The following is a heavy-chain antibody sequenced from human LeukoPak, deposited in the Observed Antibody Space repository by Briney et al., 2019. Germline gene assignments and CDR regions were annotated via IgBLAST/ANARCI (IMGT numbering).Heavy chain of an antibody. V-gene: IGHV4-59*08. D-gene: IGHD2-8*02. CDR1: GGSISSYY. J-gene: IGHJ6*02. CDR3: ARLRITGGHYYQHGLDV. Sequence: PSETLSLPCTVSGGSISSYYWSWIWQPPGKGLEWIGYIYNSGSINYNPSLKSRVTTSVDTSKKQFSLKLSSVTAADTAVYYCARLRITGGHYYQHGLDVWGQGTTVTVSS. CDR2: IYNSGSI.